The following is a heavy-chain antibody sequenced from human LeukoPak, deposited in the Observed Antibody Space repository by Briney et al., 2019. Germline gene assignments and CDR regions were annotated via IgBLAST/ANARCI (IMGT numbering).Heavy chain of an antibody. V-gene: IGHV4-39*01. CDR2: IYYSGST. D-gene: IGHD2-21*02. CDR1: GGSISSSSYY. J-gene: IGHJ4*02. CDR3: ARGGFYCGGDCYVDY. Sequence: SETLSLTCTVSGGSISSSSYYWGWIRQPPGKGLEWIGSIYYSGSTYYNPSLKSRVTISVDTSKNQFSLKLSSVTAADTAVYYCARGGFYCGGDCYVDYWGQGTLVTVSS.